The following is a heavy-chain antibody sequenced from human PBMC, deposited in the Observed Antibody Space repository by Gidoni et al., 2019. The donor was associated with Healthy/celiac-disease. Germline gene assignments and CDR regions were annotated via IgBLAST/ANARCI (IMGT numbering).Heavy chain of an antibody. CDR2: LYPGDSDT. CDR1: GSTFPSYW. CDR3: ARPESGSYLAFKVTV. Sequence: EVQLVQSGAEVKKPGESLTISCTGSGSTFPSYWTGWVRQMPGKGLEWMGILYPGDSDTRYSPSFQGQVTISADKSISTAYLQWSSLKASDTAMYYCARPESGSYLAFKVTVWGQGTLVTVSS. J-gene: IGHJ4*02. D-gene: IGHD1-26*01. V-gene: IGHV5-51*01.